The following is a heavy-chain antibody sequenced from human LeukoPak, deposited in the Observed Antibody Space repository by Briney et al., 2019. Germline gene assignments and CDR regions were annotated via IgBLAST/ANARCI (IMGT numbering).Heavy chain of an antibody. D-gene: IGHD4-17*01. CDR2: INPNSGGT. V-gene: IGHV1-2*02. Sequence: EASVKVSCKASGYTFTGYYMHWVRQAPGQGLEWMGWINPNSGGTNYAQKFQGRVTMTRDTSISTAYMELSRLRSDDTAVYYCARDQGDYDTPLFDYWGQGTLVTVSS. CDR3: ARDQGDYDTPLFDY. CDR1: GYTFTGYY. J-gene: IGHJ4*02.